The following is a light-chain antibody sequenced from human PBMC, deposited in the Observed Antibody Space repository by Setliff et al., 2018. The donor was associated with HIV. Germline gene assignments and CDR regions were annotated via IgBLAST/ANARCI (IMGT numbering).Light chain of an antibody. Sequence: QSALAQPASVSGSPGQSITISCTGTSSDVGSYDLVSWYQQHPGKAPKVMIYEVSKRPSGVSNRFSGSKSGNTASLTISGLQAEDEADYYCCSYAGSSTFAFGIGTKVTV. CDR3: CSYAGSSTFA. CDR2: EVS. J-gene: IGLJ1*01. V-gene: IGLV2-23*02. CDR1: SSDVGSYDL.